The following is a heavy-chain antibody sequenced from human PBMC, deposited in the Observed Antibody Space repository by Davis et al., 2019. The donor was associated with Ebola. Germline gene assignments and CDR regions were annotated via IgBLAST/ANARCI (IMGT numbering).Heavy chain of an antibody. V-gene: IGHV1-46*01. CDR2: INPSGGST. J-gene: IGHJ4*02. Sequence: ASVKVSCKASGYTFTSYYIHWVRQAPGQGLEWMGIINPSGGSTSYAQKFQGRVTMTRDTSTSTVYMELSSLRSEDTAVYYCAREGRITMVRGVIGFDYWGQGTLVTVSS. CDR3: AREGRITMVRGVIGFDY. D-gene: IGHD3-10*01. CDR1: GYTFTSYY.